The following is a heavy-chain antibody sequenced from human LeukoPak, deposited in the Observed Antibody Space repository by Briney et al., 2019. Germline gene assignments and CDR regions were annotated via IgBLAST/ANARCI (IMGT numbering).Heavy chain of an antibody. CDR3: ARELVVPAAMRGYYYYYGMDV. Sequence: ASVKDSSKASGNSFTSYGISWVRQAPGQGLEWMGWISGNNGNTNYAQKFQGRVTMTTETSTSTAYMELRSLRSDDTAVYYCARELVVPAAMRGYYYYYGMDVWGQGTTVTVSS. J-gene: IGHJ6*02. CDR2: ISGNNGNT. CDR1: GNSFTSYG. D-gene: IGHD2-2*01. V-gene: IGHV1-18*01.